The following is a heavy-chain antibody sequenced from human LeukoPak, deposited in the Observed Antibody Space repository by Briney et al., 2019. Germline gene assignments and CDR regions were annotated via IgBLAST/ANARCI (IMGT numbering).Heavy chain of an antibody. CDR1: GLTFSSYA. D-gene: IGHD6-19*01. V-gene: IGHV3-7*03. Sequence: GGSLRLSCAASGLTFSSYAMSWVRQAPGKGLEWVANIKQDGSEKYYVDSVKGRFTISRDNAKNSLYLQMNSLRAEDTAVYYCARNPPRSGWYIYYYYYYGMDVWGQGTTVTVSS. CDR3: ARNPPRSGWYIYYYYYYGMDV. CDR2: IKQDGSEK. J-gene: IGHJ6*02.